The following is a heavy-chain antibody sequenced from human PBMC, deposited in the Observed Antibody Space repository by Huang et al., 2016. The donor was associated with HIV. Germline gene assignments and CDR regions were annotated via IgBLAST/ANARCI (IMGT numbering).Heavy chain of an antibody. CDR2: IYFSAMTKFEPSRTDGST. CDR1: GASMKGHF. Sequence: QLQLQESGPGLVTPSETLSLTCAVSGASMKGHFWNWIRQAPGKGLEWLGTIYFSAMTKFEPSRTDGSTYDNHPRTSRVTMSGDSSTNRFSLMLTSVTAADTAVSFCARGPLGYCVKRRCPTYSYSYVMDVWGKGATVTVSS. V-gene: IGHV4-59*11. J-gene: IGHJ6*04. CDR3: ARGPLGYCVKRRCPTYSYSYVMDV. D-gene: IGHD2-15*01.